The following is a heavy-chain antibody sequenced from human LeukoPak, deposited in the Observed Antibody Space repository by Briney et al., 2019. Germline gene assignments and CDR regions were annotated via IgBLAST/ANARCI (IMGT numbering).Heavy chain of an antibody. J-gene: IGHJ4*02. CDR2: IFYSGTT. CDR1: GGSISSYY. D-gene: IGHD3-10*01. V-gene: IGHV4-59*01. Sequence: PSETLSLTCTVSGGSISSYYWSWIRQPPGKGLEWIGFIFYSGTTNYNPSLKSRVTISVDTSKNQFSLKLSSVTAADTAVYYCAREGPYYYGSGSAVWGQGTLVTVSS. CDR3: AREGPYYYGSGSAV.